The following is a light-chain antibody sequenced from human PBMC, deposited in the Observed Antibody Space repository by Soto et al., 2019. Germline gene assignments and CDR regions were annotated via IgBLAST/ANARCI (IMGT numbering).Light chain of an antibody. CDR3: QQANSFPPWT. Sequence: DIQMTQSPSSVSASVGDRVTLTCRASQGINSWLAWYQQKPGKAPKLLIYGASSLQSGVPSRFSGSGSGTDFTLTISRLQPEDLATYYCQQANSFPPWTFGQGTKVEIK. V-gene: IGKV1-12*01. J-gene: IGKJ1*01. CDR2: GAS. CDR1: QGINSW.